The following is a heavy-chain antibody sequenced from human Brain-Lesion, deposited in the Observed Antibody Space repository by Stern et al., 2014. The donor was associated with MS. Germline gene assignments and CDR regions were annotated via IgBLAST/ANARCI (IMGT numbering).Heavy chain of an antibody. J-gene: IGHJ6*02. CDR3: ARGRVVPGFQYYATDV. V-gene: IGHV4-61*02. D-gene: IGHD2-2*01. Sequence: VQLVQSGPGLVKASQTLSLSCTVSGGSISSGGYYWSWIRQPAGKGLEWIGRIFNSGSTSYNPPLHRRVPISIDTSKNQFSLTLNSMTAADTAVYYCARGRVVPGFQYYATDVWGQGTTVIVSS. CDR1: GGSISSGGYY. CDR2: IFNSGST.